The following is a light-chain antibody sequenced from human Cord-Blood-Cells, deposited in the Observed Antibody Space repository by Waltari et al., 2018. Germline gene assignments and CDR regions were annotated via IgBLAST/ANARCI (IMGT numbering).Light chain of an antibody. CDR3: SAYTSSSTYV. Sequence: QSALTQPASASGSPGQSITIPCTGTSSDVGGYNYVSWYQQHPGKAPKLMIYEVSNRPAGVSNRFSCSKSGNTASLTISGLQAEDEADYYCSAYTSSSTYVFGTGTKVTVL. CDR1: SSDVGGYNY. J-gene: IGLJ1*01. CDR2: EVS. V-gene: IGLV2-14*01.